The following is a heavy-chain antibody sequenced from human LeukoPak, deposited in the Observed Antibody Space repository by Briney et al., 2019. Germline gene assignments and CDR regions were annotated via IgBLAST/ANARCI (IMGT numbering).Heavy chain of an antibody. J-gene: IGHJ4*02. CDR1: GITLSNYG. V-gene: IGHV3-48*04. CDR3: AKVSGSGWHFDH. Sequence: GGSLRLSCAVSGITLSNYGMNWVRQAPGKGLEWVSFISSSGILIYYADSVKGRFTISRDNGKNSLFLQMDSLRVEDTAVYYCAKVSGSGWHFDHWGQGTLVTVSS. D-gene: IGHD6-19*01. CDR2: ISSSGILI.